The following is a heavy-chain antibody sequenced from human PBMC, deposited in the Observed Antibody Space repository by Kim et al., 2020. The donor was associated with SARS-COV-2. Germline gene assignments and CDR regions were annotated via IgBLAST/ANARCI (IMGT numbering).Heavy chain of an antibody. Sequence: SETLSLTCTVSGGSISSYYWSWIRQPPGKGLEWIGYIYYSGSTNYNPSLKSRVTISVDTSKNQFSLKLSSVTAADTAVYYCARVESRDGYRWFDPWGQGTLVNVSS. J-gene: IGHJ5*02. CDR1: GGSISSYY. CDR2: IYYSGST. V-gene: IGHV4-59*01. D-gene: IGHD5-12*01. CDR3: ARVESRDGYRWFDP.